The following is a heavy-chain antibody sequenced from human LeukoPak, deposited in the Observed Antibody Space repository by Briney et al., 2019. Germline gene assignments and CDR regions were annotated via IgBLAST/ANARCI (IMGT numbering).Heavy chain of an antibody. J-gene: IGHJ5*02. CDR1: GGSISSSSYY. CDR2: IYYSGST. Sequence: SETLSLTCTVSGGSISSSSYYWGWIRQPPRKGLEWIGSIYYSGSTYYNPSLKSRVTISVDTSKNQFSLKLSSVTAADTAVYYCARHIVATTRIENWFDPWGQGTLVTVSS. V-gene: IGHV4-39*01. D-gene: IGHD5-12*01. CDR3: ARHIVATTRIENWFDP.